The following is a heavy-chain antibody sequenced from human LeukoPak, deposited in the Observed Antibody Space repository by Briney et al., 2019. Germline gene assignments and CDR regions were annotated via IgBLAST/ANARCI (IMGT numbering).Heavy chain of an antibody. CDR3: ATDSYGSGGRRPG. J-gene: IGHJ4*02. Sequence: GGSLRLSCAASGFTFSSYAMSWVRQAPGKGLEWVSAISGSGGSTYYADSVKGRFTISRDNSKNTLYLQMNSLRAEDTAVYYCATDSYGSGGRRPGWGQGTLVTVSS. D-gene: IGHD5-18*01. V-gene: IGHV3-23*01. CDR2: ISGSGGST. CDR1: GFTFSSYA.